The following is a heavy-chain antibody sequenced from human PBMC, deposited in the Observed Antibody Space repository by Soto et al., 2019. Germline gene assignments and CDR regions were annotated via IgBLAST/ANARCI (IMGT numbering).Heavy chain of an antibody. CDR3: ARDFWSGYYSAFDI. V-gene: IGHV3-30-3*01. CDR1: GFTFSSYA. J-gene: IGHJ3*02. Sequence: GGSLRLSCAASGFTFSSYAMHWVRQAPGKGLEWVAVISYDGSNKYYADSVKGRFTISRDNSKNTLYLQMNSLRAEDTAVYYCARDFWSGYYSAFDIWGQGTMVTVSS. D-gene: IGHD3-3*01. CDR2: ISYDGSNK.